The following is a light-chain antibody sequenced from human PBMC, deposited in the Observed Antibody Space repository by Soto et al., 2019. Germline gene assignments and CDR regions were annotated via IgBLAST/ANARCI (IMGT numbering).Light chain of an antibody. CDR2: GAS. CDR1: QSVSGT. J-gene: IGKJ1*01. Sequence: EIVMTQSPATLSVSPGGRATLSCRASQSVSGTLAWYQQKPGQAPRLLIRGASTAAAGFPARFSSSGCGTDFTLTISMLPAEDFAYYYWQYYNSWPWTFGQGTKVDI. V-gene: IGKV3-15*01. CDR3: QYYNSWPWT.